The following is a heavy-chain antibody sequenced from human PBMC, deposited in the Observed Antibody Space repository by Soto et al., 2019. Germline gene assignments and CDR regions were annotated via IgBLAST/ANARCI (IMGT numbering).Heavy chain of an antibody. J-gene: IGHJ4*02. D-gene: IGHD2-8*02. CDR1: GGSISSSNW. CDR3: ARDKITGLFDY. CDR2: IYHSGST. V-gene: IGHV4-4*02. Sequence: SETLSLTCAVSGGSISSSNWWSWVRQPPGKGLEWIGEIYHSGSTNYNPSLKSRVTISVDTSKNQFSLKLTSVTTADTAVYYCARDKITGLFDYWGQGTLVTVSS.